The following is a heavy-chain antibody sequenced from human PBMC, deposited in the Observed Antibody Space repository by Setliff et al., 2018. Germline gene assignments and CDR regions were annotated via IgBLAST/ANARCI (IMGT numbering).Heavy chain of an antibody. Sequence: SGYTFTNYDINWVRQATGQGLEWMGWMNPNSGNTGYAQKFQGRVTMTRNTSISTAYMELTNLRSEDTAVYYCARRQGASGTTLYYWGQGTLVTVSS. CDR2: MNPNSGNT. CDR3: ARRQGASGTTLYY. D-gene: IGHD3-10*01. CDR1: GYTFTNYD. J-gene: IGHJ4*02. V-gene: IGHV1-8*02.